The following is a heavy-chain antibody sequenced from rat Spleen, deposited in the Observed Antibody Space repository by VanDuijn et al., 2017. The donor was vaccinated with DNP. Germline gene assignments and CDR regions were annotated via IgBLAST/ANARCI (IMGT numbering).Heavy chain of an antibody. CDR1: GFTFSDYN. CDR2: IIYDGSRT. V-gene: IGHV5S10*01. J-gene: IGHJ2*01. Sequence: EVQLVESGGGLVQPGRSLKLSCAASGFTFSDYNMAWVRQAPKKGLEWVATIIYDGSRTYYRDSVKGRFTISSDTAKSTLYLQMDSLRSEDTANYYCATHTFTPGITTPFAYWGQGVTVTVSS. CDR3: ATHTFTPGITTPFAY. D-gene: IGHD1-4*01.